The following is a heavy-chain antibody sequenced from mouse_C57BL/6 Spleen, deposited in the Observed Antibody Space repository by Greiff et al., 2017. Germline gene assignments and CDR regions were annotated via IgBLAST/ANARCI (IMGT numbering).Heavy chain of an antibody. V-gene: IGHV1-81*01. CDR2: IYPRSGNT. J-gene: IGHJ2*01. CDR1: GYTFTSYG. CDR3: ARVDEGYFDY. Sequence: VKLMESGAELARPGASVKLSCKASGYTFTSYGISWVKQRTGQGLEWIGEIYPRSGNTYYNEKFKGKATLTADKPSSTAYMELRSLTSEDSAVYFCARVDEGYFDYWGQGTTLTVSS.